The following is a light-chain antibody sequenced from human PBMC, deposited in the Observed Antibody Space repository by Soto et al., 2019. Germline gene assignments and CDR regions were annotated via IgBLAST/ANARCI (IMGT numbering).Light chain of an antibody. CDR3: QQSYSTPLYT. V-gene: IGKV1-39*01. J-gene: IGKJ2*01. Sequence: DIQMTQSPSSLSASVGDRVTITCRASQSISSYLNWYQQKPGKAPKLLIYAASSLQSGVPSRFSGSGSETDFTLSISSMQPGDFATYYCQQSYSTPLYTFGQGTKLEIK. CDR2: AAS. CDR1: QSISSY.